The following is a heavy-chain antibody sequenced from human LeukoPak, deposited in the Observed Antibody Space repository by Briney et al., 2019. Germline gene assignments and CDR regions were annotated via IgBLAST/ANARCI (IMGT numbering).Heavy chain of an antibody. D-gene: IGHD3-9*01. CDR3: TTGDYDILTGYLSFDY. V-gene: IGHV3-15*01. CDR2: IKSKTDVGTT. Sequence: GGSLRLSCAASGFTFSNAWMSWVRQAPGKGLEWVGRIKSKTDVGTTDYAAPVKGRFTISRDDSKNTLYLQMNSLKTEDTAVYYCTTGDYDILTGYLSFDYWGQGTLVSVSS. J-gene: IGHJ4*02. CDR1: GFTFSNAW.